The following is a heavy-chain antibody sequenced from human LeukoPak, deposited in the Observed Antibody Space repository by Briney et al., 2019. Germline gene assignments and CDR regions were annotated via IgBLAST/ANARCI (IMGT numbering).Heavy chain of an antibody. CDR2: IYYSGST. V-gene: IGHV4-30-4*01. Sequence: KTSETLSLTCTVSGGSISSGDYYWSWIRQPLGKGLEWIGYIYYSGSTYYNPSLKSRVTISVDTSKNQFSLKLSSVTAADTAVYYCARDTAYCDSSGYLHWFDPWGQGTLVTVSS. D-gene: IGHD3-22*01. CDR3: ARDTAYCDSSGYLHWFDP. J-gene: IGHJ5*02. CDR1: GGSISSGDYY.